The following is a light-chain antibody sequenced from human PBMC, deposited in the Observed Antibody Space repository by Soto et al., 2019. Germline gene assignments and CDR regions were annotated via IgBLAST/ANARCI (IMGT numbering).Light chain of an antibody. V-gene: IGLV2-14*01. CDR3: SSYTSSSGV. CDR2: DVS. Sequence: SALTQPASVSGSPGQSITLSCTGTSSDVGGYNYVSWYQQHPGKAPKLMIYDVSNRPSGVSNRFSGSKSGNTASLTISGLQAEDEADYYCSSYTSSSGVFGGGTKVTVL. J-gene: IGLJ2*01. CDR1: SSDVGGYNY.